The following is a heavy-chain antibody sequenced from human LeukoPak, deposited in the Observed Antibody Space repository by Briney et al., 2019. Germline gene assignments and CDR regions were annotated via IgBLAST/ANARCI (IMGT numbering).Heavy chain of an antibody. CDR3: AREWGRYSYGLLIGMDV. J-gene: IGHJ6*02. Sequence: PGGPLRLSCAASGFTFSTYALHWVRQAPGKGLEWVAVIWYDGSNKYYADSVKGRFTISRDNSKNTLYLQMNSLRAEDTAVYYCAREWGRYSYGLLIGMDVWGQGTTVTVSS. V-gene: IGHV3-33*08. D-gene: IGHD5-18*01. CDR2: IWYDGSNK. CDR1: GFTFSTYA.